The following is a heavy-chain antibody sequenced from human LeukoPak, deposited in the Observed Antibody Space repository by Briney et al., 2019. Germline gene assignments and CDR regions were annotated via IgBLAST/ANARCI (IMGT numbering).Heavy chain of an antibody. CDR1: GFTFSGSV. Sequence: GGPLKLSCAASGFTFSGSVMHWVRQAAGKGLEWVGRIRSKHNNYATAYSASVKGRFTISRDDSKNTVYLHMDSLKTEGTALYYCSRLEDSSPIEVALDIWVQGTVVTVSS. CDR2: IRSKHNNYAT. J-gene: IGHJ3*02. D-gene: IGHD6-13*01. V-gene: IGHV3-73*01. CDR3: SRLEDSSPIEVALDI.